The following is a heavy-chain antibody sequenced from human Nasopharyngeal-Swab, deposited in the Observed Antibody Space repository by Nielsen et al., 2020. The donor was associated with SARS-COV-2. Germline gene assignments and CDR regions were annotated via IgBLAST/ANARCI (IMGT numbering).Heavy chain of an antibody. Sequence: GESLKISCQGSGFSFTHHWIACVRQMPGQCLAWMVTLYPVGSDVTYSPSFQGQVTMSVDTSITTAYLQWSTLRASDTAMYFCARGTTTGIDYWGQGTLVTVSS. J-gene: IGHJ4*02. CDR3: ARGTTTGIDY. CDR1: GFSFTHHW. V-gene: IGHV5-51*01. CDR2: LYPVGSDV. D-gene: IGHD4-17*01.